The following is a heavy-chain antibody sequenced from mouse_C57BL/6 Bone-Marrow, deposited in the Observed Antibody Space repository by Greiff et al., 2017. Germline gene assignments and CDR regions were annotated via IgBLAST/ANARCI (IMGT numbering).Heavy chain of an antibody. J-gene: IGHJ3*01. V-gene: IGHV1-81*01. D-gene: IGHD2-3*01. Sequence: QVQLQQSGAELARPGASVKLSCKASGYTFTSYGISWVKQSTGQGLEWIGEIYPRSGNTYYNEKFKGKATLTADKSSSTAYMELRSLTSEDSAVYFCARRQIYDGYYETDAFAYWGQGTLVTVSA. CDR2: IYPRSGNT. CDR3: ARRQIYDGYYETDAFAY. CDR1: GYTFTSYG.